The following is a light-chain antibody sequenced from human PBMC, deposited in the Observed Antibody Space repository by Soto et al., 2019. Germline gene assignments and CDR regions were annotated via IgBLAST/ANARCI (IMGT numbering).Light chain of an antibody. CDR3: SSYAGSNNLVV. Sequence: QSALTQPHSASGSPGQSVTISCTGTSSDVGVYNYVSWYQQHPVKAPKLMIYEVSKRPSGVPDRFSGYKSGNTASLTVSGLQVEDEADYYCSSYAGSNNLVVFGGGTQLTV. J-gene: IGLJ2*01. CDR1: SSDVGVYNY. CDR2: EVS. V-gene: IGLV2-8*01.